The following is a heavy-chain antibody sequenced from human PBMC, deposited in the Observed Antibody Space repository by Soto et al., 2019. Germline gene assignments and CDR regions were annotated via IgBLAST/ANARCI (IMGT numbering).Heavy chain of an antibody. V-gene: IGHV4-39*07. CDR2: IYYSGST. D-gene: IGHD3-22*01. J-gene: IGHJ5*02. Sequence: SETLSLTCTFSGCSISSSSYYWGWIRQPPGKGLEWIGSIYYSGSTYYNPSLKSRVTISVDTSKNQFSLKLSSVTAADTAVYYCARDQVGYYDSSDWFDPWGQGTLVTVSS. CDR1: GCSISSSSYY. CDR3: ARDQVGYYDSSDWFDP.